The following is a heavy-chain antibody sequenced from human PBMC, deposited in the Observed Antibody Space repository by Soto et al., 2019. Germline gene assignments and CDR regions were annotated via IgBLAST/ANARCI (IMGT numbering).Heavy chain of an antibody. Sequence: QVQLQESGPGLVKPSETLSLTCTVSGGSIDGYNCAWIRQPPGKALEWVGYVYYNGGSSYNPSLKSRVPPPMDTSKSQFSLQLRSVTAADTAVYYCARQGIGNLHGLVDVWGRGTTVTVSS. J-gene: IGHJ6*02. CDR3: ARQGIGNLHGLVDV. D-gene: IGHD3-10*01. CDR2: VYYNGGS. CDR1: GGSIDGYN. V-gene: IGHV4-59*08.